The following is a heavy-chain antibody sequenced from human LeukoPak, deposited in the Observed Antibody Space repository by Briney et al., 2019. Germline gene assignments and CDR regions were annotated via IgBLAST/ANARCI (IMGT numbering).Heavy chain of an antibody. J-gene: IGHJ4*02. V-gene: IGHV4-34*01. CDR3: ARGQAMGYYFDY. CDR1: GGSFSGYY. CDR2: INHSGST. D-gene: IGHD5-18*01. Sequence: SEALSLTCAVYGGSFSGYYWSWIRQPPGKGLEWIGEINHSGSTNYNPSLRSRVTISVDTSKNQFSLKLGSVTAADTAVYYCARGQAMGYYFDYWGQGTLVTVSS.